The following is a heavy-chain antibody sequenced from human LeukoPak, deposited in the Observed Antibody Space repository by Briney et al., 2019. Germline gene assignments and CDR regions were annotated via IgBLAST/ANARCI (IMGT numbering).Heavy chain of an antibody. CDR1: GYSISSGYY. J-gene: IGHJ4*02. V-gene: IGHV4-38-2*02. CDR2: IYHSGST. D-gene: IGHD3-22*01. CDR3: ARDPYYYDSSGYQTPFYFDY. Sequence: PSETLSLTCTVSGYSISSGYYWGWIRQPPGKGLEWIGSIYHSGSTYYNPSLKSRVTISVDTSKNQFSLKLSSVTAADTAVYYCARDPYYYDSSGYQTPFYFDYWGQGTLVTVSS.